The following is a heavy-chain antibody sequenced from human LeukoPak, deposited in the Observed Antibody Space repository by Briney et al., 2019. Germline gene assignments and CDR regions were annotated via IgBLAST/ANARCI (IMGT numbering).Heavy chain of an antibody. CDR1: GGSISSSSYY. CDR2: IYYSGST. CDR3: ARKDPGYSGYSDFDY. Sequence: SETLSLTCTVSGGSISSSSYYWGWIRQPPGKGLEWIGSIYYSGSTYYNPSLKSRVTISVDTSKNQFSLKLSSVTAADTAIYYCARKDPGYSGYSDFDYWGQGTLVTVSS. J-gene: IGHJ4*02. V-gene: IGHV4-39*07. D-gene: IGHD5-12*01.